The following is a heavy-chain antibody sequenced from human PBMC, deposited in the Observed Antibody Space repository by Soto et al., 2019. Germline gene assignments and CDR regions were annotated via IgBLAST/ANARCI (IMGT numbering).Heavy chain of an antibody. Sequence: GASVKVSCKASGYTFTSYYMHWVRQAPGQGLEWMGIINPSGGSTSYAQKFQCRVTMTRDTSTSTVYMELSSLRSEDTAVYYCARDSRVVRGARLDYYYYGMDVWGQGTTVTVSS. J-gene: IGHJ6*02. CDR3: ARDSRVVRGARLDYYYYGMDV. V-gene: IGHV1-46*01. CDR1: GYTFTSYY. D-gene: IGHD3-10*01. CDR2: INPSGGST.